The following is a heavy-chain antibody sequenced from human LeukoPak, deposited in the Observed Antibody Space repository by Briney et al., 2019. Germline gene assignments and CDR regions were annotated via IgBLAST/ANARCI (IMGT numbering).Heavy chain of an antibody. CDR3: ARVDHTAHDY. V-gene: IGHV3-21*01. Sequence: GGSLRLSCTASGFTFSSYSMNWVRQAPGKGLEWVSSISSSSSYIYYADSVKGRFTISRDNAKNSLYLQMNSLRAEDTAVYYCARVDHTAHDYWGQGTLVTVSS. D-gene: IGHD5-18*01. J-gene: IGHJ4*02. CDR2: ISSSSSYI. CDR1: GFTFSSYS.